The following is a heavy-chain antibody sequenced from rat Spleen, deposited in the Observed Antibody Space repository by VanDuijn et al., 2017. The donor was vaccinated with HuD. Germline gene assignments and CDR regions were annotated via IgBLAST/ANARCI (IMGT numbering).Heavy chain of an antibody. V-gene: IGHV5-17*01. CDR3: ARLSYYYDGYFDY. D-gene: IGHD1-12*03. CDR2: IIYDGSSS. CDR1: GFTFSDYG. J-gene: IGHJ2*01. Sequence: EVQLVESGGGLAQPGRSLKISCAASGFTFSDYGMAWVRQAPGKGLEWVATIIYDGSSSYYRDSVKGRFTLSRDDAKSTLFLQMVSLRSEDTATYYCARLSYYYDGYFDYWGQGVMVTVSS.